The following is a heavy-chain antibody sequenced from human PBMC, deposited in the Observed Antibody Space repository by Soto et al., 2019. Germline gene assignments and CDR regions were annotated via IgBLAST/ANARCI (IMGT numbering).Heavy chain of an antibody. Sequence: GSLRLSCVASGFTFTTYWMSWVRQAPGKGLQWVANIRQDGGAQYYVDSVKGRFTISRDNAKNPVYLQMDSLRVEDTAVYYCVRGGHGSGSYLGSSWGQGILVTVSS. CDR3: VRGGHGSGSYLGSS. J-gene: IGHJ5*02. CDR1: GFTFTTYW. V-gene: IGHV3-7*03. D-gene: IGHD3-10*01. CDR2: IRQDGGAQ.